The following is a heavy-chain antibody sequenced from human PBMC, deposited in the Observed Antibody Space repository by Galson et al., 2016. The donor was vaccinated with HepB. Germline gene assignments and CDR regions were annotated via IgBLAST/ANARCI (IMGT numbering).Heavy chain of an antibody. CDR1: GYTFSSYW. CDR2: IYPADSDT. J-gene: IGHJ3*01. CDR3: ASPCYDTSPWAVNVFDL. Sequence: QSGAEVKKPGESLKISCKGSGYTFSSYWIAWVRQTPGKGLEWMGIIYPADSDTRYSPSFQGQVPISVDKSINTAYLQWGGLKASDTAMYYCASPCYDTSPWAVNVFDLWGQGTMVTVSS. V-gene: IGHV5-51*01. D-gene: IGHD2-2*01.